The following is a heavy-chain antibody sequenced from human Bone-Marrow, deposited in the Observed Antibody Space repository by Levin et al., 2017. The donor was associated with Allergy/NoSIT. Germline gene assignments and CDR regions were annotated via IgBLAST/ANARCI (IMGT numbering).Heavy chain of an antibody. Sequence: GASVKVSCKASGYSFNTYWFAWVRQMPGKGLEWMGIMYPDDSDTRYSPSFQGLVTISADKSTSTAFLQWSSLKASDNAMYYCARQKYSNSLWYSAASDIWDPGTMVPVSS. D-gene: IGHD6-13*01. CDR2: MYPDDSDT. V-gene: IGHV5-51*01. CDR1: GYSFNTYW. J-gene: IGHJ3*02. CDR3: ARQKYSNSLWYSAASDI.